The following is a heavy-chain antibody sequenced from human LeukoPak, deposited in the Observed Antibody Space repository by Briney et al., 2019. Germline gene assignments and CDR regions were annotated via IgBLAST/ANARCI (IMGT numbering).Heavy chain of an antibody. V-gene: IGHV3-48*03. CDR2: ISSSGSTI. J-gene: IGHJ3*02. D-gene: IGHD3-3*01. CDR3: ARVQKGFLEWYAFDI. CDR1: GFTFSSYE. Sequence: GGSLRLSCAASGFTFSSYEMNWVRQAPGKGLEWVSYISSSGSTIYYADSVKGRFNISRDNAKNSLYLQMNILRAEDTAVYYCARVQKGFLEWYAFDIWGQGTMVTVSS.